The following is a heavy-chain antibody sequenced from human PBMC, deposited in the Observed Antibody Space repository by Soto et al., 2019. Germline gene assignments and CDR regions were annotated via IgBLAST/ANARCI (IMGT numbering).Heavy chain of an antibody. J-gene: IGHJ4*02. V-gene: IGHV3-23*01. Sequence: EVQLLESGGDLVQPGGSLRLSCAASGFTFSTYAMSWVRQAPGKGLEWVSSISGSGGGTYYADSVKGRFTISRDNSKNTLYLQMNRLRPEDTAVYYCAYRTGFDYWGQGTLVTVSS. CDR2: ISGSGGGT. CDR1: GFTFSTYA. CDR3: AYRTGFDY.